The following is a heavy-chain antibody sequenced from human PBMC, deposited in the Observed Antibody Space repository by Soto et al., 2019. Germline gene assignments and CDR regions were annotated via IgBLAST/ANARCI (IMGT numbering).Heavy chain of an antibody. J-gene: IGHJ6*02. CDR2: IYYSGST. CDR1: GGSISSYN. Sequence: KPSETLSLTCTVSGGSISSYNRSWIRQPPGKGLEWIGYIYYSGSTNYNPSLKRRVTISVDTSKNQFSLKLSSVTAADTAVYYCARDLIAVAGNYYYVMDVWGQGTTVTVSS. CDR3: ARDLIAVAGNYYYVMDV. V-gene: IGHV4-59*01. D-gene: IGHD6-19*01.